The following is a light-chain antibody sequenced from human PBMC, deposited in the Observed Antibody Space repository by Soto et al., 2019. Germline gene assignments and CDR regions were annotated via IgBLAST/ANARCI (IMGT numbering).Light chain of an antibody. CDR1: QSISSY. CDR3: KQSYSTPYT. J-gene: IGKJ2*01. CDR2: AAS. V-gene: IGKV1-39*01. Sequence: DIQMTQSPSSLSASVGDRVTITCRASQSISSYLNWYQQKPGKAPKLLIYAASSLQSGVPSRFSGSGAWTDFTHTISSLQPEDFATYYCKQSYSTPYTFGQGTKLEIK.